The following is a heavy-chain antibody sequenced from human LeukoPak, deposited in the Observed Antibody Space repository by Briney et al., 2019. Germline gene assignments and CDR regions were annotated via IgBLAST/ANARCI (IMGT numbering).Heavy chain of an antibody. CDR2: IQYNGNNK. J-gene: IGHJ3*02. CDR3: ARDKALIAVAVTSYTFDI. CDR1: GFTFNNFG. V-gene: IGHV3-30*02. Sequence: GGSLRLSCAASGFTFNNFGMHWVRQAPGKGLEWVTFIQYNGNNKYYADSVKGRFTISRDNSKNTLYLQMNSLRAEDTAVYYCARDKALIAVAVTSYTFDIWGLGTMVTVSS. D-gene: IGHD6-19*01.